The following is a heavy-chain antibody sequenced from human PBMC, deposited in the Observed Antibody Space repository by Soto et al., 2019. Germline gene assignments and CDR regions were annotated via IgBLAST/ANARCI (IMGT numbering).Heavy chain of an antibody. D-gene: IGHD4-17*01. J-gene: IGHJ6*02. CDR1: GFTLSSYG. V-gene: IGHV3-30*18. CDR3: AKDLRTTVTKSAVYYYYGMYV. Sequence: QVQLVESGGGVVQPGRSLRLSCAASGFTLSSYGMHWVRHAPGKALDWVAVISYDGSNKYYADSVKDRFTISRDTSKSTLDLQMTGLRAGDTSVYYCAKDLRTTVTKSAVYYYYGMYVWGQRSTVAVAS. CDR2: ISYDGSNK.